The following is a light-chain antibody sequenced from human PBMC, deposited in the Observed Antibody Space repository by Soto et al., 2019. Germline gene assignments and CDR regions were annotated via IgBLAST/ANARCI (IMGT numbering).Light chain of an antibody. V-gene: IGKV1-5*01. CDR3: QQYSDFLIS. CDR2: DAS. CDR1: QSISRS. J-gene: IGKJ3*01. Sequence: DIQMTQSPSTLSASVGDRVAITCRASQSISRSLAWYQQKPGKAPSLLIYDASSLEGGVPSRFSGSGFGTDFTRTITNLQPADFATYYCQQYSDFLISFGPGTTVDFK.